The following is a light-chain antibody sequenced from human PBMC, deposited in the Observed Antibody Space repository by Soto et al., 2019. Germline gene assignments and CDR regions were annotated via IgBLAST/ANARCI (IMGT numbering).Light chain of an antibody. J-gene: IGKJ1*01. CDR3: QQRSNWQT. V-gene: IGKV3-11*01. Sequence: EIVMTQSPATLSVSPGERATLSCRASQSVSSYLAWYQQKPGQAPRLPIYDASNRATGIPARFSGSGSGTDFTLTISSLEPEDFAVYYCQQRSNWQTFGQGTKVDIK. CDR2: DAS. CDR1: QSVSSY.